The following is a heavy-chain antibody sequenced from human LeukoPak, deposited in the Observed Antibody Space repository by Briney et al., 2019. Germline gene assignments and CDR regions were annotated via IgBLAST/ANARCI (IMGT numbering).Heavy chain of an antibody. Sequence: ASVKVSCKASGYTFTSYYMHWVRQAPGQGLEWMGIINPSGGSTSYAQKFQGRVTMTRDTSTSTVYMELSSLRPEDTAVYYCARDLTVVTDAFDIWGQGTMVTVSS. CDR2: INPSGGST. J-gene: IGHJ3*02. V-gene: IGHV1-46*01. CDR1: GYTFTSYY. D-gene: IGHD4-23*01. CDR3: ARDLTVVTDAFDI.